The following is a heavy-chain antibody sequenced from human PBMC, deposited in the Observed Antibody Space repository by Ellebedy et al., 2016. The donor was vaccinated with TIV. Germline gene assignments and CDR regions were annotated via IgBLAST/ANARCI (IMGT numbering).Heavy chain of an antibody. CDR1: GGSIASYY. J-gene: IGHJ4*02. V-gene: IGHV4-59*08. Sequence: SETLSLTXTVSGGSIASYYWTWIRQPPGKGLEWIGNVFYSGATSYNPSLKSRVTISIDTSKTQFVLKLNSVIAADTAVYFCARMDTSGWSYFFDYWGQGTLVTVSS. D-gene: IGHD6-13*01. CDR2: VFYSGAT. CDR3: ARMDTSGWSYFFDY.